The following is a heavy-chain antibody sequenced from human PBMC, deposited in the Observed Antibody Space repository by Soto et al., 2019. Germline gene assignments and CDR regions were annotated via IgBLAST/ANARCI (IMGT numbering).Heavy chain of an antibody. CDR1: GFTVSINY. CDR2: IYSGGST. Sequence: WGSLSLSCTASGFTVSINYMSWVRQALGKGLEWVSVIYSGGSTYYADSVKGRFTISRDNSKNTLYLQMNSLRAEDTAVYYCASQVEMATTYFDYWGQGTLVTVSS. CDR3: ASQVEMATTYFDY. J-gene: IGHJ4*02. D-gene: IGHD5-12*01. V-gene: IGHV3-53*01.